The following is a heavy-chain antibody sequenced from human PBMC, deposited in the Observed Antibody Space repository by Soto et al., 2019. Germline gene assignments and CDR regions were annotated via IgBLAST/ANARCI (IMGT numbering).Heavy chain of an antibody. CDR1: GGTFSSYA. Sequence: QVQLVQSGAEVKKPGSSVKVSCKASGGTFSSYAISWVRQAPGQGLEWMGGIIPIYGKANYAQKFQGRVTITADESTSTAYMELSSVRSEDTAVYYCARDTVNSSSWPNWFDHWGQGTLVTVSS. D-gene: IGHD6-13*01. J-gene: IGHJ5*02. V-gene: IGHV1-69*01. CDR2: IIPIYGKA. CDR3: ARDTVNSSSWPNWFDH.